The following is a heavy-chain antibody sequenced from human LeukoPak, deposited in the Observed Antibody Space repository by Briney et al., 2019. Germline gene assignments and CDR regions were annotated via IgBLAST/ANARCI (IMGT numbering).Heavy chain of an antibody. Sequence: GESLRLSCAASGFTVSSNYMSWVRQAPGKGLEWVSAIYSGGSTYYADSVKGRFTISRDNSKNTLYLQMNSLRAEDTAVYYCARDLTIFGVFRRVRTLDYMDVWGKGTTVAVSS. CDR3: ARDLTIFGVFRRVRTLDYMDV. CDR1: GFTVSSNY. J-gene: IGHJ6*03. D-gene: IGHD3-3*01. CDR2: IYSGGST. V-gene: IGHV3-66*02.